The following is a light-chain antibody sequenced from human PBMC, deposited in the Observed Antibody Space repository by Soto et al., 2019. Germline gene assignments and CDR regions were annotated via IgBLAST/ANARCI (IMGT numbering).Light chain of an antibody. CDR2: GSS. CDR1: QGIGND. CDR3: LQHHSFPRT. V-gene: IGKV1-17*01. Sequence: IQMTQSPSSLSASVGDRVTIACGASQGIGNDLAWYQQKPGKAPKRLIYGSSSLQSGVPSRFSGSGSGTEFILTISSLRPEDSATYYCLQHHSFPRTFGQGTKVDI. J-gene: IGKJ1*01.